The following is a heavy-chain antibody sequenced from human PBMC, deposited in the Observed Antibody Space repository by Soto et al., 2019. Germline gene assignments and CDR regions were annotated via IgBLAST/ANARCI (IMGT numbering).Heavy chain of an antibody. D-gene: IGHD3-22*01. Sequence: ASVKVSCKASGYTFTSYYMHWVRQAPGQGLEWMGIINPSGGSTSYAQKFQGRVTMTRDTSTSTVYMELSSLRSEDTAVYYCARDYDSSGYPRYYFDYWGQGTLVTVPS. CDR3: ARDYDSSGYPRYYFDY. CDR2: INPSGGST. J-gene: IGHJ4*02. V-gene: IGHV1-46*01. CDR1: GYTFTSYY.